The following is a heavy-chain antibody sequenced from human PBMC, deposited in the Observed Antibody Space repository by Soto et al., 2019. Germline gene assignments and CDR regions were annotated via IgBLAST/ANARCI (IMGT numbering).Heavy chain of an antibody. CDR3: ANRPRGYSYGYFDY. CDR1: GFTFSSYA. CDR2: ISGSGGGT. Sequence: EVQLLESGGGLVQPGGSLRLSCAASGFTFSSYAMSWVRQAPGKGLEWVSAISGSGGGTYYADSVKGRFTISRDNSKNTLYLQMNSLRAEDTAVYYCANRPRGYSYGYFDYWGQGTLVTVSS. V-gene: IGHV3-23*01. J-gene: IGHJ4*02. D-gene: IGHD5-18*01.